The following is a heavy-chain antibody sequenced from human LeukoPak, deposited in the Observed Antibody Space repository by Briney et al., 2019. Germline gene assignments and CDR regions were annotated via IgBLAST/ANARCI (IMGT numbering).Heavy chain of an antibody. J-gene: IGHJ4*02. Sequence: SETLSLTCTVSGGYISSYYWGWIRQPPGKGLEWIGSIYYSGSTYYNPSLKSRVTISVDTSKNQFSLKLSSVTAADTAVYYCARHGYGSGIRIIDYWGQGTLVTVSS. CDR3: ARHGYGSGIRIIDY. V-gene: IGHV4-39*01. D-gene: IGHD3-10*01. CDR1: GGYISSYY. CDR2: IYYSGST.